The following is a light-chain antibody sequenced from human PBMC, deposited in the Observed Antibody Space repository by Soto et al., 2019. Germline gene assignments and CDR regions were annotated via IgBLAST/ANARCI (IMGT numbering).Light chain of an antibody. Sequence: DIQMTQSPSSLSASVGDRVTITCRASQDIDSYLNWYQQKPGKAPNLLIYGASSLHSGVPSRFSGSGSGTDFTLTISSLQPEDFATYYCQQSYSSPPYTFGQVTKLEI. CDR3: QQSYSSPPYT. V-gene: IGKV1-39*01. CDR1: QDIDSY. CDR2: GAS. J-gene: IGKJ2*01.